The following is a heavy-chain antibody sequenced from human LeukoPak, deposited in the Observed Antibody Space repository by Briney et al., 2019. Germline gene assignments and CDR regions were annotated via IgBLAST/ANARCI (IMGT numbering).Heavy chain of an antibody. Sequence: GGSLRLSCTASGFTFGDYAMSWVRQAPGKGLEWVGFIRSKAYGGTTEYAASVKGRFTISRDDSKSIAYLQMNSLKTEDTAVYYCTRAEHPPIVVPAAIRYYFDYWGQGTLVTVSS. V-gene: IGHV3-49*04. CDR1: GFTFGDYA. CDR3: TRAEHPPIVVPAAIRYYFDY. D-gene: IGHD2-2*01. J-gene: IGHJ4*02. CDR2: IRSKAYGGTT.